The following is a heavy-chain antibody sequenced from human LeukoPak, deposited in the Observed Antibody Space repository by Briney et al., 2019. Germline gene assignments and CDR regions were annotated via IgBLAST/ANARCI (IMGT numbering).Heavy chain of an antibody. J-gene: IGHJ4*02. V-gene: IGHV3-30*18. CDR3: AKQRGIAARRVQYYFDY. CDR2: ISYDESNK. Sequence: PGGSLRLSCAASGFTFSSYAMHWVRQAPGKGLEWVSVISYDESNKYYADSVKGRFTISRDNSKNTLYLQMNSLRAEDTAVYYCAKQRGIAARRVQYYFDYWGQGTLVTVSS. CDR1: GFTFSSYA. D-gene: IGHD6-6*01.